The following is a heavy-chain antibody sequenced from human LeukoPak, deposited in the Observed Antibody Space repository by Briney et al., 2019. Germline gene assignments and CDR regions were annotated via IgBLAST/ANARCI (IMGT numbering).Heavy chain of an antibody. V-gene: IGHV3-7*01. Sequence: GGFLRLSCAASGFTFNTYWMIWVRQAPGKGLEWVANIDQGGSTKYYVDSLKGRFTISRDNAKNSLYLQMNSLRAEDTAVYYCVRDKGGRSGAIYYDAFDVWGQGTMVTVSS. D-gene: IGHD1-26*01. CDR3: VRDKGGRSGAIYYDAFDV. CDR1: GFTFNTYW. CDR2: IDQGGSTK. J-gene: IGHJ3*01.